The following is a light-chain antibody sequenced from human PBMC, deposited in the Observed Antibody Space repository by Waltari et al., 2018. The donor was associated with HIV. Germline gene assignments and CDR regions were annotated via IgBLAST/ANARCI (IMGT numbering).Light chain of an antibody. V-gene: IGKV1-12*01. CDR1: QILNNW. J-gene: IGKJ1*01. Sequence: DIQMTQSPHSVSAFVGDRVTITCRASQILNNWLSWYQHKPGTAPVLLISATSNLQSGVPVRCSGGGSGTNFTLTISDLQPEDFALYYCQQAKSLPWTFGQGTRVEVK. CDR3: QQAKSLPWT. CDR2: ATS.